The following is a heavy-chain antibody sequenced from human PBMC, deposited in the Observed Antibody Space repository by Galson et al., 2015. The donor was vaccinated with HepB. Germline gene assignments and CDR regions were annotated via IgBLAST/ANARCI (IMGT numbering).Heavy chain of an antibody. J-gene: IGHJ6*02. D-gene: IGHD5-18*01. CDR3: TRARRDSYGFTAFYYYYYGMDV. V-gene: IGHV4-59*01. Sequence: ETLSLTCTISGGSIGTYYWSWIRQPPGKGLEWIGYIYHSGNSNYNPSLKSRVTMSVDTSKHQFSLKLSSVTAADTAVYYCTRARRDSYGFTAFYYYYYGMDVWGQGTTVTVSS. CDR1: GGSIGTYY. CDR2: IYHSGNS.